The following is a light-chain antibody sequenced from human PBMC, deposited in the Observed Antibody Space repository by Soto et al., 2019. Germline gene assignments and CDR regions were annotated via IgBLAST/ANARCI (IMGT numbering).Light chain of an antibody. Sequence: QSVLTQPPSASGTPGQRITISCSGSSSNIGSHSVNWYQQLPGTAPKLLIYRSSQRPSGVPDRFSGSKSGTSASLAISGLQSGDEADYYCALWDDSLNGPVFGGGTKVTVL. V-gene: IGLV1-44*01. CDR1: SSNIGSHS. CDR3: ALWDDSLNGPV. J-gene: IGLJ3*02. CDR2: RSS.